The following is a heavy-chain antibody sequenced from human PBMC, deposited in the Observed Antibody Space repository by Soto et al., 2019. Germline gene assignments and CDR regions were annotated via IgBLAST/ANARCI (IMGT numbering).Heavy chain of an antibody. Sequence: QVQLQESGPGLVKPSQTLSLTCTVSCGSISSGDYYWSWIRQPPGKGLEWIGYIYYSGSTYYNPSLKCRVTIPVDTSKNQFSLKLSSVTAADTAVYYCARERTDGSRLHPWGQGTLVTVSS. D-gene: IGHD6-13*01. CDR3: ARERTDGSRLHP. V-gene: IGHV4-30-4*01. CDR2: IYYSGST. CDR1: CGSISSGDYY. J-gene: IGHJ5*02.